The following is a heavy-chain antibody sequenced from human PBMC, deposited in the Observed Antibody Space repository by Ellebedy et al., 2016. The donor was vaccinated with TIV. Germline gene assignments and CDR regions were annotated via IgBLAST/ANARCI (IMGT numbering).Heavy chain of an antibody. J-gene: IGHJ4*02. CDR3: AKMEWNEDY. D-gene: IGHD1-1*01. Sequence: GESLKISCAASGFTVSSNYMSWVRQAPGKGLEWVSAISGSGGSTYYADSVKGRFTISRDNSKNTLYLQMNSLRAEDTAVYYCAKMEWNEDYWGQGTLVTVSS. V-gene: IGHV3-23*01. CDR2: ISGSGGST. CDR1: GFTVSSNY.